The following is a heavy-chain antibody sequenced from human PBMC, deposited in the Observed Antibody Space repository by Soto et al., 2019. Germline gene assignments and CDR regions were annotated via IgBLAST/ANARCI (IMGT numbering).Heavy chain of an antibody. Sequence: QVQLVESGGGAVQPGRSLRLSCAASGFTFNHFAMHWVRQAPGKGLDWVAVISYDGRRKSYADSVKGRFTISRDNSERTLDLQMNNRTSEDTCIYYGASEDRVDYFAYFDYWGQGSLVAVSS. D-gene: IGHD4-17*01. V-gene: IGHV3-30*04. CDR2: ISYDGRRK. J-gene: IGHJ4*02. CDR3: ASEDRVDYFAYFDY. CDR1: GFTFNHFA.